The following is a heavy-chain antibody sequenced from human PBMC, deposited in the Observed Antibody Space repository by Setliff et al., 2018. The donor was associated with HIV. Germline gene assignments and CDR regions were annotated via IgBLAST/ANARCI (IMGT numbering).Heavy chain of an antibody. Sequence: PGESLKISCKGSGYSFTTFWIAWARQMPGKGLEWMGIIYPGDSDTRYSPSFQGQVTISADKSINTAYLQWSSLKASDTAMYYCARRETPAGCGTSNCYIYAFDIWGQGTMVTVPS. J-gene: IGHJ3*02. D-gene: IGHD2-2*02. CDR1: GYSFTTFW. V-gene: IGHV5-51*01. CDR3: ARRETPAGCGTSNCYIYAFDI. CDR2: IYPGDSDT.